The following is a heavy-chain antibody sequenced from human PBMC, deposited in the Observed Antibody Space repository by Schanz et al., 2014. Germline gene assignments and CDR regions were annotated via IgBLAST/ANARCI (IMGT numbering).Heavy chain of an antibody. CDR1: GFNFNTYA. CDR2: LTEGGGGT. CDR3: AKDLISGWSGFDY. Sequence: EVQLLESGGGLAQPGGSLRLASAASGFNFNTYAMSWVRQAPGKGLEWVSGLTEGGGGTYYTDAVKGRFTISRDSSKNTLYLQMNSLRAEDTAVYYCAKDLISGWSGFDYWGQGTLVAVSS. D-gene: IGHD6-19*01. J-gene: IGHJ4*02. V-gene: IGHV3-23*01.